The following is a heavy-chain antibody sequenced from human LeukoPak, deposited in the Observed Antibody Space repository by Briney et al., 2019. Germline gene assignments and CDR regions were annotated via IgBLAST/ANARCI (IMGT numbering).Heavy chain of an antibody. CDR3: AKTGRAIVVVVAATN. Sequence: GGSLRLSCAASGFTFSSYAMSWVRQAPGKGLEWVSGISGSGGSTYYADSVKGRFTISRDNSKNTLYLQMNSLRAEDTAVYYCAKTGRAIVVVVAATNWGQGTLVTVSS. J-gene: IGHJ4*02. CDR2: ISGSGGST. CDR1: GFTFSSYA. V-gene: IGHV3-23*01. D-gene: IGHD2-15*01.